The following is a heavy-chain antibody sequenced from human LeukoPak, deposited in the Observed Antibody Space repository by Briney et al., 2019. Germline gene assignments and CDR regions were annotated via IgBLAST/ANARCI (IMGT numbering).Heavy chain of an antibody. CDR1: GFTFSSYA. V-gene: IGHV3-30-3*01. J-gene: IGHJ4*02. CDR3: ARDWSVTGTTTY. Sequence: PGGSLRLSCAASGFTFSSYAMHWVRQAPGKGLEWVAVISYDGSNKYYADSVKGRFTISRDNAKNSLYLQMNSLRAEDTAVYYCARDWSVTGTTTYWGQGTLVTVSS. CDR2: ISYDGSNK. D-gene: IGHD1-20*01.